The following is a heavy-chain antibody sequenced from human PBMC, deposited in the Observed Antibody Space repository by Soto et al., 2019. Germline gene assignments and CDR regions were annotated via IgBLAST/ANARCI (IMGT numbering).Heavy chain of an antibody. CDR3: ASMAHQEFWFDP. CDR1: GYSFTSYW. CDR2: IDPSDSYT. V-gene: IGHV5-10-1*01. D-gene: IGHD3-10*01. J-gene: IGHJ5*02. Sequence: PGESLKISCKGSGYSFTSYWISWVRQMPGKGLEWMGRIDPSDSYTNYSPSFQGHVTISADESTSTAYMELSSLRSEDTAVYYCASMAHQEFWFDPWGQGTLVTVSS.